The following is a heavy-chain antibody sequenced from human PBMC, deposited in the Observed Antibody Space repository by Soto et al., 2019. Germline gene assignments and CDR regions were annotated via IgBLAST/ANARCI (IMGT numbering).Heavy chain of an antibody. V-gene: IGHV1-46*01. CDR2: INPSGGST. CDR1: GYTFTSYY. CDR3: VRDQDNDYGGNSHNYYGMDV. D-gene: IGHD4-17*01. Sequence: ASVKVSCKASGYTFTSYYMHWVRQAPGQGLEWMGIINPSGGSTSYAQKFQGRVTMTRDTSTSTVYMELSSLRSEDTAVYYCVRDQDNDYGGNSHNYYGMDVWGQGTTVTVSS. J-gene: IGHJ6*02.